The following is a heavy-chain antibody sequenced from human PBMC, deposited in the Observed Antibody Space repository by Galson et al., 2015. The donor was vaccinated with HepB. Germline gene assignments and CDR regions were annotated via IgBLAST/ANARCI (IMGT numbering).Heavy chain of an antibody. V-gene: IGHV4-59*01. Sequence: LSLTCTVSGGSISSYYWSWIRQPPGKGLEWIGYIYYSGSTNYNPSLKSRVTISVDTSKNQFSLKLSSVTAADTAVYYCAREGGYYGSYAFDTWGQGTMVTVSS. D-gene: IGHD3-10*01. CDR2: IYYSGST. CDR3: AREGGYYGSYAFDT. J-gene: IGHJ3*02. CDR1: GGSISSYY.